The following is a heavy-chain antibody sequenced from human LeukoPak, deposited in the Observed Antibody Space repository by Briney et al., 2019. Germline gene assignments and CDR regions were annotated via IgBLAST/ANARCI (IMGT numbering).Heavy chain of an antibody. V-gene: IGHV4-39*01. Sequence: SETLSLTCTVSGGPISRTSYYWGWIRQPPGKGLEWIGSIYYSGTTYYNPSLRSRVTISVDTSKNQFSLKLSSVAAADTAVYYCARHGGQWLETQFDYGGQGILVTVSS. CDR1: GGPISRTSYY. CDR2: IYYSGTT. J-gene: IGHJ4*02. CDR3: ARHGGQWLETQFDY. D-gene: IGHD6-19*01.